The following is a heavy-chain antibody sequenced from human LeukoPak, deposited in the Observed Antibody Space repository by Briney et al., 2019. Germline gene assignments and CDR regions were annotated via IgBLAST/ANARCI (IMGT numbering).Heavy chain of an antibody. J-gene: IGHJ4*02. V-gene: IGHV4-34*01. CDR2: INHGGST. Sequence: SETLSLTCADYGGSFSGYYWSWIREPPGKGLGCMWEINHGGSTNYNPSLKSRVTISVDTSKNKFSLKISSVTAAGTAVCFCVGGPVLERLRNWGQGALVTVSS. D-gene: IGHD3-3*01. CDR3: VGGPVLERLRN. CDR1: GGSFSGYY.